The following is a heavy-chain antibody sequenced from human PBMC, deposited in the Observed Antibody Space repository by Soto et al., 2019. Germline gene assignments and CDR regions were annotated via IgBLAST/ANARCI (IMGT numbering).Heavy chain of an antibody. V-gene: IGHV3-23*01. Sequence: EVQLLESGGGLVQPGGSLRLSCAASGFTFSNYAVTWVRQAPGKGREWVSTISGSGGSTYSAESVKGRFTISRDNSKNTLYLQMNSLRAEDTAVYYCAKDQGSSWYEIDYWGQGTLVTVSS. CDR1: GFTFSNYA. D-gene: IGHD6-13*01. CDR2: ISGSGGST. CDR3: AKDQGSSWYEIDY. J-gene: IGHJ4*02.